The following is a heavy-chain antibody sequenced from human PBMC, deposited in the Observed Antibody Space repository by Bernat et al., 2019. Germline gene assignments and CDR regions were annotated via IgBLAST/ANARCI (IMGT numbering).Heavy chain of an antibody. CDR2: VKSKIDGGTI. D-gene: IGHD1-26*01. Sequence: EAQLVESGGGLVKPGGSLRLSCAASGFTFSEAWMYWVRQAPGKGLEWGARVKSKIDGGTIDYAEPVKGRFTISRDDLRSTLYLQMNSLKTEDTAVYYCTTGATHWGQGTLVTVSS. CDR1: GFTFSEAW. CDR3: TTGATH. J-gene: IGHJ4*02. V-gene: IGHV3-15*01.